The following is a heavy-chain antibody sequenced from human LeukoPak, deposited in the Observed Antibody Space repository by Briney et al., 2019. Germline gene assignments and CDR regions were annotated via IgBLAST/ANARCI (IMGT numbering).Heavy chain of an antibody. CDR2: IIPMLGIA. CDR1: GGTFSNYA. D-gene: IGHD2-15*01. Sequence: GASVKVSCKASGGTFSNYAISWVRQAPGQGLEWMGRIIPMLGIANYAHNFQGRVTITAVKSTSTAYMELSSLRSDDTALYYCASCRGGSCYSRDWFDPWGQGTQVTVSS. CDR3: ASCRGGSCYSRDWFDP. V-gene: IGHV1-69*04. J-gene: IGHJ5*02.